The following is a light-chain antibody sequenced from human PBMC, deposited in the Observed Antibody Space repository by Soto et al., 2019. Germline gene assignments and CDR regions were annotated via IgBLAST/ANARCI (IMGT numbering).Light chain of an antibody. CDR1: SGDIGGYDY. CDR2: EVT. CDR3: SSYAGSNNPYV. V-gene: IGLV2-8*01. J-gene: IGLJ1*01. Sequence: QSALTQPPSASGSPGQSVTISCTGTSGDIGGYDYVSWYQQHPGKAPKLMIYEVTKRPLGVPDRFSGSKSGNTASLTVSGLQAEDAADYYCSSYAGSNNPYVFGTGTKLPVL.